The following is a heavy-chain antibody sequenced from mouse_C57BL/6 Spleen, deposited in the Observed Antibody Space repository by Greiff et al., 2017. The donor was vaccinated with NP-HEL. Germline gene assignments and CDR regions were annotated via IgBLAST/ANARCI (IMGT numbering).Heavy chain of an antibody. CDR3: ARGGRQLRLPWFAY. D-gene: IGHD3-2*02. J-gene: IGHJ3*01. CDR1: GYAFSSYW. Sequence: QVQLQQSGAELVKPGASVKISCKASGYAFSSYWMNWVKQRPGKGLEWIGRIYPGDGATNYNGKFKGKATLTADKSSSTAYMQLSSLSSEASAVYVGARGGRQLRLPWFAYWGQGTLVTVSA. CDR2: IYPGDGAT. V-gene: IGHV1-80*01.